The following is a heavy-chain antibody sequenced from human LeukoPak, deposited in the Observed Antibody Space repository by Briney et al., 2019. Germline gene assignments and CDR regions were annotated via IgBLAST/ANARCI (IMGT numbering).Heavy chain of an antibody. D-gene: IGHD3-9*01. J-gene: IGHJ4*02. CDR3: ARYESYKDMLPGHRSVLEIDY. CDR2: IYYSGST. Sequence: SETLSLTCTVSGGSISSSSYYWSWIRQPPGKGLEWIGCIYYSGSTYYNPSLKSRVTISVDTSKNQFSLKLSSVTAADTAVYYIARYESYKDMLPGHRSVLEIDYWGQGTLVTVSS. CDR1: GGSISSSSYY. V-gene: IGHV4-39*01.